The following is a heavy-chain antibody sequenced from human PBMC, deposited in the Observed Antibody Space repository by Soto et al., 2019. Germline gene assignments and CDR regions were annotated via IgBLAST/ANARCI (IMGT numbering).Heavy chain of an antibody. CDR1: GYTFTSFG. D-gene: IGHD2-15*01. CDR3: ARAHRGGTDAFDI. CDR2: IIAYNGKT. J-gene: IGHJ3*02. Sequence: QVQLVQSGAEVKKPGASVKVSCKASGYTFTSFGISWVRQAPGQGLEWMGWIIAYNGKTNYAENLQGRVTMTTDTATSTAYTELRRLRSHDTAVYYCARAHRGGTDAFDIWGQATRVTVSS. V-gene: IGHV1-18*01.